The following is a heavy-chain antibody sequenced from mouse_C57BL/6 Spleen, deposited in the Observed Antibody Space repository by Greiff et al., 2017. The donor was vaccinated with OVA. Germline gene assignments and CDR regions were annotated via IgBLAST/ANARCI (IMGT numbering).Heavy chain of an antibody. V-gene: IGHV1-52*01. CDR3: ARTYSNRYYFDY. J-gene: IGHJ2*01. Sequence: QVQLQQPGAELVRPGSSVQLSCKASGYTFTSYWMHWVKQRPIQGLEWIGNIDPSDSETHYNQKFKDKATLTVDKSSSTAYMQLSSLTSEDSAVYYCARTYSNRYYFDYWGQGTTLTVSS. CDR1: GYTFTSYW. CDR2: IDPSDSET. D-gene: IGHD2-5*01.